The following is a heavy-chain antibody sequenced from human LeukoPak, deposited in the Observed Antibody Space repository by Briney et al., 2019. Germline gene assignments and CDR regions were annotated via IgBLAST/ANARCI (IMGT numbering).Heavy chain of an antibody. CDR3: ARYGYSYGYADY. V-gene: IGHV3-21*01. Sequence: GGSLRLSCAASGFTFSSYGMHWVRQAPGKGLEWVSSISSSSSYIYYADSVKGRFTISRDNAKNSLYLQMNSLRAEDTAVYYCARYGYSYGYADYWGQGTLVTVSS. CDR1: GFTFSSYG. CDR2: ISSSSSYI. D-gene: IGHD5-18*01. J-gene: IGHJ4*02.